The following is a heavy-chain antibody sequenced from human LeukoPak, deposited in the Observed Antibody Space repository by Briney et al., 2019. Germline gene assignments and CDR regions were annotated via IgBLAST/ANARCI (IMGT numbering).Heavy chain of an antibody. J-gene: IGHJ4*02. Sequence: GGSLRLSCAASGFSFSTYAMTWVRQVPGKGLKWVSAIAGSSDSTYYADSVKGRFTTSRDNSKNTLYLQMNILRVEDTAVYYCARWPEGQRGFDSWGQGTLVTVSS. CDR3: ARWPEGQRGFDS. CDR1: GFSFSTYA. V-gene: IGHV3-23*01. D-gene: IGHD5-24*01. CDR2: IAGSSDST.